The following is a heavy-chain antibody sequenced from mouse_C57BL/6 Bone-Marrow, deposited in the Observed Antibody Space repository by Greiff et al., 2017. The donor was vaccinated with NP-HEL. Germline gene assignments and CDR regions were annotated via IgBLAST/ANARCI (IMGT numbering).Heavy chain of an antibody. D-gene: IGHD1-1*01. CDR1: GYTFTSYW. V-gene: IGHV1-64*01. J-gene: IGHJ2*01. Sequence: QVQLQQPGAELVKPGASVKLSCKASGYTFTSYWMHWVKQRPGQGLEWIGMIHPNSGSTNYNEKFKSKATLTVDKSSSTAYMQLSSLTSEDSAVYYCARCGTFASITTVYDYWGQGTTLTVSS. CDR2: IHPNSGST. CDR3: ARCGTFASITTVYDY.